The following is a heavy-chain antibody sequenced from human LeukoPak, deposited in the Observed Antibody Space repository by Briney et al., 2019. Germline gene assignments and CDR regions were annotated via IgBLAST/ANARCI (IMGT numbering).Heavy chain of an antibody. CDR1: GLTFNDYL. CDR2: IKQDGREK. D-gene: IGHD6-19*01. J-gene: IGHJ5*02. CDR3: VRWGVEAGMDP. Sequence: PGGSLRLFCASSGLTFNDYLMSCARQATGRGVEWVANIKQDGREKYYVDSVKGRFTISRDNAKSSLYLQMYSLRAEDTAVYYCVRWGVEAGMDPWGQGTLVTVSS. V-gene: IGHV3-7*01.